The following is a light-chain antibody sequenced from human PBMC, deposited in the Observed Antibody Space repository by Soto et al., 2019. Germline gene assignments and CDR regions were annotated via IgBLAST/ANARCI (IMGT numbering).Light chain of an antibody. V-gene: IGKV2-24*01. J-gene: IGKJ5*01. CDR2: KIF. CDR3: MQATQFPLS. CDR1: QSLVHSDGHTY. Sequence: DIVMTQTPLSSPVTLGQPASISCRSSQSLVHSDGHTYLSWLQQRPGQPPRLLIYKIFNRFSGVPDRFSGSGAGTDFTLKISRVEAEDVGVYYCMQATQFPLSFGQGTRLEIK.